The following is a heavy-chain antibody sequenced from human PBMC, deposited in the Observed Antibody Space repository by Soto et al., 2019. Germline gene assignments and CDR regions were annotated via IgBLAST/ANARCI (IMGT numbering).Heavy chain of an antibody. Sequence: SETLSLTCAVYGGSFSGYYWSWIRQPPGKGPEWIGEINHSGSTNYNPSLKSRVAISVDTSKNQFSLKLSSVTAADTAVYYCARGDKYYYDSSGHRWYYFDYWGQGTMVTVSS. V-gene: IGHV4-34*01. CDR2: INHSGST. D-gene: IGHD3-22*01. CDR3: ARGDKYYYDSSGHRWYYFDY. J-gene: IGHJ4*02. CDR1: GGSFSGYY.